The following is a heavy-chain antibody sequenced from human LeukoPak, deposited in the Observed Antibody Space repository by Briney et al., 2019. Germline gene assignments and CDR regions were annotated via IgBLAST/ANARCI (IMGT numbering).Heavy chain of an antibody. J-gene: IGHJ4*02. Sequence: PGGSLRLSCAASGFTFSSYTMSWVRQAPGKGLEWVSAISGSGGSTYYADSVKGRFTISRDNSKNTLYLQMNSLRAEDTAVYYCARDHDFWSGYPDYWGQGTLVTVSS. CDR1: GFTFSSYT. CDR3: ARDHDFWSGYPDY. CDR2: ISGSGGST. V-gene: IGHV3-23*01. D-gene: IGHD3-3*01.